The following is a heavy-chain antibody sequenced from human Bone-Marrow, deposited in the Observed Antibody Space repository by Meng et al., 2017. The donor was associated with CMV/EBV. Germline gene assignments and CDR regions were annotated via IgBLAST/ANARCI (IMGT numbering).Heavy chain of an antibody. V-gene: IGHV3-74*01. Sequence: GESLKISCAASGFTFSSYWMLWVRQAPGKGLVWVSRINSDGSSTSYADSVKGRFTISRDNAKNTLYLQMNSLRAEDTAVYYCARNEYSSPYGMDVWGQGTTVTVSS. D-gene: IGHD6-6*01. CDR2: INSDGSST. CDR1: GFTFSSYW. J-gene: IGHJ6*02. CDR3: ARNEYSSPYGMDV.